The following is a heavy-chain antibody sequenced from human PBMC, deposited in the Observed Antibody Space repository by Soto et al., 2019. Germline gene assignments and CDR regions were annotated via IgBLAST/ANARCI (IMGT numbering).Heavy chain of an antibody. V-gene: IGHV2-5*01. D-gene: IGHD6-6*01. Sequence: QITLKESGPTLLEPTQTLTLTCTLSGFSLTTSGVGVGWIRQPPGKALEWLAVIYWNGDRRYSPSLENRLTITRDTSKNQVVLTMTNLDALDTGTYFCAHRRPADDSSSRYFFEYWGQGTLVTVSS. CDR3: AHRRPADDSSSRYFFEY. CDR1: GFSLTTSGVG. CDR2: IYWNGDR. J-gene: IGHJ4*02.